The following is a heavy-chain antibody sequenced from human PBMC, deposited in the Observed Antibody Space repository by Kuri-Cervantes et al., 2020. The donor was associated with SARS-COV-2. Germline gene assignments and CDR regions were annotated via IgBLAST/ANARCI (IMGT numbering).Heavy chain of an antibody. V-gene: IGHV4-4*02. D-gene: IGHD3-10*01. J-gene: IGHJ5*02. CDR2: INHSGST. CDR1: GGSISSSNW. Sequence: GSLRLSCAVSGGSISSSNWWSWVRQPPGKGLEWIGEINHSGSTNYNPSLKSRVTISVDTSKNQFSLKLSSVTAADTAVYYCARGRVTMVRGVIILYYWFDPWGQGTLVTVSS. CDR3: ARGRVTMVRGVIILYYWFDP.